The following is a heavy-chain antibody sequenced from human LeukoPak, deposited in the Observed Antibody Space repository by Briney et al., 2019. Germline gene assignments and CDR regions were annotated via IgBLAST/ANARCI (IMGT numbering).Heavy chain of an antibody. CDR3: ARQTTVTTIDY. CDR1: PDSTTSNF. Sequence: SETLSLTCTVSPDSTTSNFWSWVRQPPGKGLEWIGEIHRSGSTNYNPSLQSRVTISIDRSISTAYLQWSSLRTSDTAMYYCARQTTVTTIDYWGQGTLVTVSS. D-gene: IGHD4-17*01. V-gene: IGHV4-4*02. CDR2: IHRSGST. J-gene: IGHJ4*02.